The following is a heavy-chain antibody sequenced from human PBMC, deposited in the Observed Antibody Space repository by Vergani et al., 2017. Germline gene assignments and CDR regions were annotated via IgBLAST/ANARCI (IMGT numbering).Heavy chain of an antibody. Sequence: QLQLQESGPGLVKPSETLSLTCTVSGYSISSGYYWGWIRQPPGKGLEWIGSIYHSGSTYYNPSLKSRVTISVDTSKNQFSLKLSSVTAADTAVYYCARDHWLARWGQGTLVTVSS. J-gene: IGHJ4*02. D-gene: IGHD3-9*01. V-gene: IGHV4-38-2*02. CDR3: ARDHWLAR. CDR2: IYHSGST. CDR1: GYSISSGYY.